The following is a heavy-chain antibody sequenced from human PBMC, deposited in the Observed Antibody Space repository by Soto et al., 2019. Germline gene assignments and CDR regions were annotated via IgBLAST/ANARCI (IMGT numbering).Heavy chain of an antibody. CDR1: GGSISSSNYY. V-gene: IGHV4-39*01. Sequence: PSETLSLTCTVSGGSISSSNYYWGWIRQPPGKGLEWIGSIYYSGSTYYNPSLKSRLTMSVDTSKNQFSLKLSSVTAADTAVYYCARLCSSTSCLLDYWGQGTLVTVSS. CDR2: IYYSGST. D-gene: IGHD2-2*01. J-gene: IGHJ4*02. CDR3: ARLCSSTSCLLDY.